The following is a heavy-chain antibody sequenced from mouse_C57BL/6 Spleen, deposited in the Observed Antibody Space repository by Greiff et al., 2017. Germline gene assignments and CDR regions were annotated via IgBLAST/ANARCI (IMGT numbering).Heavy chain of an antibody. V-gene: IGHV1-15*01. CDR1: GYTFTDYE. J-gene: IGHJ4*01. CDR2: IDPETGGT. Sequence: VHLVESGAELVRPGASVTLSCKASGYTFTDYEMHWVKQTPVHGLEWIGAIDPETGGTAYNQKFKGKAILTADKSSSTAYMELRSLTSEDSAVYYCTRLLRGYAMDYWGQGTSVTVSS. CDR3: TRLLRGYAMDY. D-gene: IGHD1-1*01.